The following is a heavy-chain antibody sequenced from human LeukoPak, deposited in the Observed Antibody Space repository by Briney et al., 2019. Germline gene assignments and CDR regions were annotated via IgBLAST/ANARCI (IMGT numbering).Heavy chain of an antibody. CDR3: ARDPRGEGYFDY. CDR2: IYYSGST. Sequence: IPSETLSLTCTVSGGSISSYYWSWIRQPPWKGLEWIGYIYYSGSTNYNPSLKSRVTISVDTSKNQFSLKLSSVTAADTAVYYCARDPRGEGYFDYWGQGTLVTVSS. V-gene: IGHV4-59*12. J-gene: IGHJ4*02. D-gene: IGHD3-10*01. CDR1: GGSISSYY.